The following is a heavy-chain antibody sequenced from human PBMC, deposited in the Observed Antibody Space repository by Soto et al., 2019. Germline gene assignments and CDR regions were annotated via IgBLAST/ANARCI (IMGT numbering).Heavy chain of an antibody. CDR2: ISYDGSNK. CDR1: GFTFSSYG. J-gene: IGHJ6*02. V-gene: IGHV3-30*18. CDR3: AKGSEPKVYGMDV. Sequence: QVQLVESGGGVVQPGRSLRLSCAASGFTFSSYGMHWVRQAPGKGLEWVAVISYDGSNKYYADSVKGRFTISRDNSKNTLYLQMNSLRAEDTAVYYCAKGSEPKVYGMDVWGQGTTVTVSS.